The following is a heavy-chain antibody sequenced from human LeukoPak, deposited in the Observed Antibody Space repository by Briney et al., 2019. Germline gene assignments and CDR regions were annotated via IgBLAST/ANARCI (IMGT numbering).Heavy chain of an antibody. D-gene: IGHD4-17*01. CDR2: IYYSGST. CDR3: ARASPYGDYVNAFDI. CDR1: GGSISSYY. J-gene: IGHJ3*02. Sequence: SETLSLTCNVSGGSISSYYWSWIRQPPGKGLEWMGYIYYSGSTNYNPSLESRVTISVDTSKNQFSLKLTSVTAADTAVYYCARASPYGDYVNAFDIWGQGTMVTVSS. V-gene: IGHV4-59*01.